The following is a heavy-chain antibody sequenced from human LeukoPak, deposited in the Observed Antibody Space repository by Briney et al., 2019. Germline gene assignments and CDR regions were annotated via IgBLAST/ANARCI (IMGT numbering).Heavy chain of an antibody. Sequence: PGGSLRLSCAASGFIVSSNYMTWVRQAPGKGLEWVSVIHNDGSTYYADSVKGRFTISRDNSKNTLYFQMNSLTVEDTAVYYCATFGYWGQGTLVTVSS. D-gene: IGHD3-10*01. CDR2: IHNDGST. CDR3: ATFGY. V-gene: IGHV3-53*01. CDR1: GFIVSSNY. J-gene: IGHJ4*02.